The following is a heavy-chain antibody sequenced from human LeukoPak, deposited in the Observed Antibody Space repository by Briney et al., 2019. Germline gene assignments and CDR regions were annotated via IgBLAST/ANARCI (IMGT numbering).Heavy chain of an antibody. CDR1: GGTFSSYA. D-gene: IGHD6-19*01. V-gene: IGHV1-69*01. Sequence: ASVKVSCKASGGTFSSYAISWVRQAPGQGLEWMGGIIPIFGTANYAQKFQGRVTITADESTSTAYMELSSLRSEDTAVCYCARDLGAVVDSHSDYWGQGTLVTVSS. J-gene: IGHJ4*02. CDR3: ARDLGAVVDSHSDY. CDR2: IIPIFGTA.